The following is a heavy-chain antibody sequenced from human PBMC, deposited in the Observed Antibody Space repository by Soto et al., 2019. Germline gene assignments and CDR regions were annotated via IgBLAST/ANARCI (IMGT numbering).Heavy chain of an antibody. CDR2: INHSGST. CDR3: ARVGKDGGNSNWFDP. Sequence: SETLSLTCAGYGGSFSGYYWSWIRQPPGKGLEWIGEINHSGSTNYNPSLKSRVTISVDTSKNQFSLKLSSVTAADTAVYYCARVGKDGGNSNWFDPWGQGTLVTVSS. V-gene: IGHV4-34*01. CDR1: GGSFSGYY. J-gene: IGHJ5*02. D-gene: IGHD2-21*02.